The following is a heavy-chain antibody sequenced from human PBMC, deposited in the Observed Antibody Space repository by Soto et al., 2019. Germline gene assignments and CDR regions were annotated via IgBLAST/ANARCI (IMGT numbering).Heavy chain of an antibody. CDR3: ARGYAWAFDY. CDR1: GFTFSNIW. D-gene: IGHD2-2*01. CDR2: INQDGSEM. V-gene: IGHV3-7*01. Sequence: GGSLRLCCVASGFTFSNIWMRWLRQAPGKGLDWVANINQDGSEMYYVDSVKGRFTISRDNAKNSLYLQMNSLRAEDTAVYYCARGYAWAFDYWGQGALVTVSS. J-gene: IGHJ4*02.